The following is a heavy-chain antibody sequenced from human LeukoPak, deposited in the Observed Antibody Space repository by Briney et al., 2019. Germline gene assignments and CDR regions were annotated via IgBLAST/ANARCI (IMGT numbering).Heavy chain of an antibody. Sequence: PGGSLRLSCAASGFTFSSYWMSWVRQAPGKGLEWVVNIKQDGSEKYYVDSVKGRFTISRDNAKNSLYLQMNSLRAEDTAVYYCARDSGYCSSTSCSSSDAFDIWGQGTMVTVSS. CDR3: ARDSGYCSSTSCSSSDAFDI. CDR2: IKQDGSEK. CDR1: GFTFSSYW. J-gene: IGHJ3*02. V-gene: IGHV3-7*03. D-gene: IGHD2-2*01.